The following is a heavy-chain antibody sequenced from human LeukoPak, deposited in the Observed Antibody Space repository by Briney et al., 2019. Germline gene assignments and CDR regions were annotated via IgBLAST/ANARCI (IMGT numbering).Heavy chain of an antibody. CDR1: GFTFSDYS. D-gene: IGHD6-19*01. Sequence: GGSLRLSCAASGFTFSDYSMNWVRQAPGKGLEWVSAISGSGGSTYYADSVKGRFTISRDNSKNTLYLQMNSLRAEDTAVYYCAKDLKPIAVAGTRYYYYYYGMDVWGQGTTVTVSS. CDR2: ISGSGGST. J-gene: IGHJ6*02. V-gene: IGHV3-23*01. CDR3: AKDLKPIAVAGTRYYYYYYGMDV.